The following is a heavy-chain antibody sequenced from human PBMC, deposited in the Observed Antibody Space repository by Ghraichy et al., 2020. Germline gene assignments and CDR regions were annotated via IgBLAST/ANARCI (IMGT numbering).Heavy chain of an antibody. V-gene: IGHV3-30*03. CDR3: ARGDDGSPDS. CDR2: RSPDKETK. D-gene: IGHD1-26*01. CDR1: GFPFSRYG. Sequence: GESLNISCKASGFPFSRYGMHWVHRAPGKGLEWVALRSPDKETKFYADSVRGRFTISRDDSKSTLFLRMNNLRPEDTGMYYCARGDDGSPDSWGPGTLVIVSS. J-gene: IGHJ4*02.